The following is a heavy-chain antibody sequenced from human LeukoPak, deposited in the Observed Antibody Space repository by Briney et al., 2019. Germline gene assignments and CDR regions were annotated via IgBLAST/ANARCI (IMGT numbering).Heavy chain of an antibody. CDR2: INPNSGDT. D-gene: IGHD1/OR15-1a*01. CDR3: TSSEHYQH. V-gene: IGHV1-2*02. J-gene: IGHJ4*02. Sequence: ASVRVSCKASGYSFTGYYVYWVRQAPGQGLEWVGWINPNSGDTGYAQKFQGRVTLTRDTSITTAYMDLIRLTSADTAVYYCTSSEHYQHWGQGTLVTVCS. CDR1: GYSFTGYY.